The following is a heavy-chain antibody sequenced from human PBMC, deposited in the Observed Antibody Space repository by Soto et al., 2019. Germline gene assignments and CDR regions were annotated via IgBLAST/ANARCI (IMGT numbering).Heavy chain of an antibody. V-gene: IGHV1-69*01. J-gene: IGHJ6*02. Sequence: QVQLVQSGAEVKKPGSSMKVSCKASGGTFSSYAISWVRQAPGQGLEWMGGIIPRFGTSNYAQKFQGRVTITADESTRTAYMELSSLRSEDTGVYYCASGNLVGTIGGGYYYGMDVWGQGTTVSVSS. CDR3: ASGNLVGTIGGGYYYGMDV. CDR2: IIPRFGTS. D-gene: IGHD2-8*01. CDR1: GGTFSSYA.